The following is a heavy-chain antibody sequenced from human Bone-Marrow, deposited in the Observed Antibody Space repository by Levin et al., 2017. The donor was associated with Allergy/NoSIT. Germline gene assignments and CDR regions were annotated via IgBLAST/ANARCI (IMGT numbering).Heavy chain of an antibody. CDR1: GFTFSSYA. D-gene: IGHD6-13*01. V-gene: IGHV3-23*01. CDR3: AKVGQQLVLDFDY. CDR2: ISGSGGST. Sequence: GESLKISCAASGFTFSSYAMSWVRQAPGKGLEWVSAISGSGGSTYYADSVKGRFTISRDNSKNTLYLQMNSLRAEDTAVYYCAKVGQQLVLDFDYWGQGTLVTVSS. J-gene: IGHJ4*02.